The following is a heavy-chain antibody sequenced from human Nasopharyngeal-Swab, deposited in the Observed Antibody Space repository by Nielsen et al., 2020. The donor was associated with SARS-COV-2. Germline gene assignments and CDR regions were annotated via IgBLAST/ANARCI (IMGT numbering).Heavy chain of an antibody. CDR2: IGTAGDP. V-gene: IGHV3-13*05. Sequence: GESLKISCAASGFTFSSYDMHWVRQATGKGLEWVSAIGTAGDPYYPGSVKGQFTISRENAKNSLYLQMNSLRAGDTAVYYCARGNSAGYYFDYWGQGTLVTVSS. CDR3: ARGNSAGYYFDY. D-gene: IGHD3-10*01. CDR1: GFTFSSYD. J-gene: IGHJ4*02.